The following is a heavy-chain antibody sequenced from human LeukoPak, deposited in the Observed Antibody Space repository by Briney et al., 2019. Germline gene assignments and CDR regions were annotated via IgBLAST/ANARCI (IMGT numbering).Heavy chain of an antibody. J-gene: IGHJ4*02. V-gene: IGHV4-34*01. CDR3: ASTSAMVYFDY. Sequence: SETLSLTCAVYGGSFSGYHWSWIRQPPGKGLEWIGEINHRGTTNYKPSLKSRVTISVDTSKNQFSLKLSSVTAADTAVYYCASTSAMVYFDYWGQGTLVTV. CDR1: GGSFSGYH. D-gene: IGHD5-18*01. CDR2: INHRGTT.